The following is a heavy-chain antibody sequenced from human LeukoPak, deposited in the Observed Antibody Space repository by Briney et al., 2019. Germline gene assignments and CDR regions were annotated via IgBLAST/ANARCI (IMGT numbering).Heavy chain of an antibody. V-gene: IGHV5-10-1*01. J-gene: IGHJ4*02. CDR2: IDPSDSYT. Sequence: GESLKISCKGSGYTFTNYWIHWVRLVPGKGLEWMGKIDPSDSYTNYSPSFQGHVTISADKSISTAYLQWSSLKASDTAMYYCARLYYYDSSGSHFDYWGQGTLVTVSS. CDR3: ARLYYYDSSGSHFDY. D-gene: IGHD3-22*01. CDR1: GYTFTNYW.